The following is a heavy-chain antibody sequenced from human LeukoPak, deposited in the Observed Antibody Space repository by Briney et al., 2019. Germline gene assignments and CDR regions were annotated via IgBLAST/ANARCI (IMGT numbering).Heavy chain of an antibody. CDR3: ARTGSTGGY. V-gene: IGHV4-61*01. Sequence: SATLSVTCTVSGGSVSGGNYYCSWIRQSPGKGLEWIGYIHYSGSTVYNPSLKSRVTMSIDTSKNQFSLNLSSVTAADTAVYYCARTGSTGGYWGQGTLVTVSS. CDR1: GGSVSGGNYY. CDR2: IHYSGST. D-gene: IGHD1-1*01. J-gene: IGHJ4*02.